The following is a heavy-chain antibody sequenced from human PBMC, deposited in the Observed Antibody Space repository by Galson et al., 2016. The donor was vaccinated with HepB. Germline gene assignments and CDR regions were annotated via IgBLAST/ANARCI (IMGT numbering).Heavy chain of an antibody. V-gene: IGHV2-5*02. Sequence: PALVKPTQTLTLTCTFSGFSLTTSGVGVGWIRQTPGKALEWLALVYWDNDKRYSPSLKNRLTITKDTSKSQVVLTKTSMDPVDTATYYCAHPQPPPYSTSWYLFPSWSWGQGTLVSVSS. CDR3: AHPQPPPYSTSWYLFPSWS. CDR1: GFSLTTSGVG. CDR2: VYWDNDK. J-gene: IGHJ4*02. D-gene: IGHD6-13*01.